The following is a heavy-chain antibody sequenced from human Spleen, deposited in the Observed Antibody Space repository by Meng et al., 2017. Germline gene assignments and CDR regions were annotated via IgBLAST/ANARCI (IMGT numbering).Heavy chain of an antibody. J-gene: IGHJ4*02. CDR3: ARDRDVDY. Sequence: GESLKISCAASGFTFSDYYMSWIRQAPGKGLEWVAVIWYDGSNKYYADSVKGRFTISRDNSKNTLYLQMNSLRAEDTAVYYCARDRDVDYWGQGTLVTVSS. CDR1: GFTFSDYY. D-gene: IGHD2-21*02. CDR2: IWYDGSNK. V-gene: IGHV3-33*08.